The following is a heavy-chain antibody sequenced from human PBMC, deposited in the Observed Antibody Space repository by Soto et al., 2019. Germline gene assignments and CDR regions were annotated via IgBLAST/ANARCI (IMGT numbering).Heavy chain of an antibody. Sequence: GGSLRLSCAASGFTFRRYWMSWVRQAPGKGLEWVGNIKQDGSEEYYVDSVEGRFTISRDNAKNSLYLQMNSLRAEDTAVYYCARDPADNGWGAFDIWGQGTMVTVSS. CDR1: GFTFRRYW. CDR2: IKQDGSEE. D-gene: IGHD6-19*01. CDR3: ARDPADNGWGAFDI. J-gene: IGHJ3*02. V-gene: IGHV3-7*01.